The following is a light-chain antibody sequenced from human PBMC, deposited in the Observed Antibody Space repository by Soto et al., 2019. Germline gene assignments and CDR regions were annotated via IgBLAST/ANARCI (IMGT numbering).Light chain of an antibody. V-gene: IGKV3-15*01. J-gene: IGKJ1*01. CDR3: QHYNSYSEA. CDR2: GAS. CDR1: QGVSRK. Sequence: DIVMTQSPATLSVAPGERVTFSCRASQGVSRKLAWYQHKPGQAPRLLIYGASTRATGIPARFSGSGSGTEFTLTISSLQPDDFATYYCQHYNSYSEAFGQGTKVDIK.